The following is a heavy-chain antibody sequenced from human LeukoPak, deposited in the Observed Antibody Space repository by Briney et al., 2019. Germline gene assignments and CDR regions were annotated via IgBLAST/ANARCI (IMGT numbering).Heavy chain of an antibody. J-gene: IGHJ5*02. D-gene: IGHD3-10*01. CDR3: AREIRGITMVRGATSWFDP. CDR1: GFTVSSNY. Sequence: GGSLRLSCAASGFTVSSNYMSWVRQAPGEGLEWVSVIYSGGSTYYADSVKGRFTISRDNSKNTLYLQMNSLRAEDTAVYYCAREIRGITMVRGATSWFDPWGQGTLVTVSS. V-gene: IGHV3-53*01. CDR2: IYSGGST.